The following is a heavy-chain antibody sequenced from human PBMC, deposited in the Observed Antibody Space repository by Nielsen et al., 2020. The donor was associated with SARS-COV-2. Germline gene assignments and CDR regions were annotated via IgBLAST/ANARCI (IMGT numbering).Heavy chain of an antibody. CDR1: GFTFTSSA. CDR3: AAWRYVWGSYRYQYYFDY. V-gene: IGHV1-58*01. Sequence: SVKVSCKASGFTFTSSAVQWVRQARRQRLEWIGWIVVGSGNTNYAQKFQERVTITRDMSTSTAYMELSSLRSEDTAVYYCAAWRYVWGSYRYQYYFDYWGQGTLVTVSS. CDR2: IVVGSGNT. J-gene: IGHJ4*02. D-gene: IGHD3-16*02.